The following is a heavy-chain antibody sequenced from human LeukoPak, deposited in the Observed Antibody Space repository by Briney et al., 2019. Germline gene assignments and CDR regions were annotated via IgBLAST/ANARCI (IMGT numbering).Heavy chain of an antibody. D-gene: IGHD2-2*01. J-gene: IGHJ4*02. CDR1: GGTFSSYA. CDR2: IIPILGIA. V-gene: IGHV1-69*04. CDR3: ATTPSTDCSSISCYGFDY. Sequence: SVKVSCKASGGTFSSYAISWVRQAPGQGLEWMGRIIPILGIANYAQKFQGRVTITADKSTSTAYMELSSLRSEDTAVYYCATTPSTDCSSISCYGFDYWGQGTLVTVSS.